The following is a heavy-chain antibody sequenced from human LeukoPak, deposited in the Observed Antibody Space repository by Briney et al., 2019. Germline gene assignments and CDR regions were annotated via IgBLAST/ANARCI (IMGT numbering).Heavy chain of an antibody. Sequence: SETLSLTCAVYGGSFSGYYWSWNRQPPGKGLEWIGEINHSGSTNYNPSLKSRVTISVDTSKYQFSLKLSSVTAADTAVYYCASSGIAAAGTDYWGQGTLVTVSS. CDR2: INHSGST. CDR1: GGSFSGYY. V-gene: IGHV4-34*01. CDR3: ASSGIAAAGTDY. D-gene: IGHD6-13*01. J-gene: IGHJ4*02.